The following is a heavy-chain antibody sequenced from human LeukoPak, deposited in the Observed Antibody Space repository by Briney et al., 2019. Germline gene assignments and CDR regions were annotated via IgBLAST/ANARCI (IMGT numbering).Heavy chain of an antibody. CDR2: RSYDGSNK. V-gene: IGHV3-30*04. J-gene: IGHJ4*02. D-gene: IGHD3-22*01. CDR3: AEDSSGTLVGGYFDY. CDR1: GFTFSNYV. Sequence: QTGGSLRLSCAASGFTFSNYVMHWVRQAPGKGLEWVAVRSYDGSNKYYAESVKGRFTISRDNSKNTLYLQMNSLRAEDTAVYYCAEDSSGTLVGGYFDYWGQGTLVTVSS.